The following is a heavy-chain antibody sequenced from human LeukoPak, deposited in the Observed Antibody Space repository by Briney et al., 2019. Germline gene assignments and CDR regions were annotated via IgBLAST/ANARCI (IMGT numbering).Heavy chain of an antibody. CDR3: ARDRSNLGYYDSSGYSFDY. Sequence: ASVKVSCKASGGTFSSYAISWVRRAPGQGLEWMGGIIPIFGTANYAQKFQGRVTITADESTSTAYMELSSLRSEDTAEYYCARDRSNLGYYDSSGYSFDYWGQGTLVTVSS. V-gene: IGHV1-69*13. CDR2: IIPIFGTA. D-gene: IGHD3-22*01. J-gene: IGHJ4*02. CDR1: GGTFSSYA.